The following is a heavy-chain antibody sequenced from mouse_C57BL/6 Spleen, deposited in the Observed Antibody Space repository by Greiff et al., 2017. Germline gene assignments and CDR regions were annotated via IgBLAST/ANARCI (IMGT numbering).Heavy chain of an antibody. CDR3: ARINDYDEGYAMDY. J-gene: IGHJ4*01. CDR1: GFSLTSYG. CDR2: IWSGGST. Sequence: VQLKESGPGLVQPSQSLSITCTVSGFSLTSYGVHWVRQSPGKGLEWLGVIWSGGSTDYNAAFISRLSISKDNSKSQVFFKMNSLQADDTAIYYCARINDYDEGYAMDYWGQGTSVTVSS. V-gene: IGHV2-2*01. D-gene: IGHD2-4*01.